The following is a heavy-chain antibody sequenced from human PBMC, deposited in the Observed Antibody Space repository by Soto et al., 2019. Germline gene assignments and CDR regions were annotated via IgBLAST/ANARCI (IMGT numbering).Heavy chain of an antibody. CDR1: GYTFNSYY. V-gene: IGHV1-46*02. Sequence: QVQLVQSGAEVKKPGASVKVSCKASGYTFNSYYMHWVRQAPGQGLEWMGIINPSGGSTSYAQKFQGRVTMTRDTSTSTVYMELSSLRSEDTAVYYCAREEGAIPDAFDIWGQGTMVTVSS. J-gene: IGHJ3*02. CDR3: AREEGAIPDAFDI. D-gene: IGHD1-26*01. CDR2: INPSGGST.